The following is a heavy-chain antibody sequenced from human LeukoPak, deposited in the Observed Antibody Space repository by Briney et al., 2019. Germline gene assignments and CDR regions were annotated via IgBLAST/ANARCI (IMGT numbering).Heavy chain of an antibody. J-gene: IGHJ4*02. V-gene: IGHV4-39*01. CDR1: GGSISRSSYF. Sequence: PSETLSLTCTVSGGSISRSSYFWGWIGWPPGRGLEWIGSFYYSGTTHYNPSLRSRVSISVDTSKNQFSLRLSSVTAANTAVYYCARRHTARWGFDYWGQGTLVTVSS. D-gene: IGHD5-18*01. CDR3: ARRHTARWGFDY. CDR2: FYYSGTT.